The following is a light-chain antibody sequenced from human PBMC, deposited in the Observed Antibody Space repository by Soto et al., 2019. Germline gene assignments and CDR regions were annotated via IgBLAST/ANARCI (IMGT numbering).Light chain of an antibody. V-gene: IGKV3-20*01. CDR1: QSVSSSY. Sequence: EIVLTQSPGTLSLSPGERATLSCRASQSVSSSYLAWYQQKPGQAPRLLIYGASSRATGIPDRFSGSGSGXDXXXXXXXLEPEDFAVYYCQQYGSSPYTFGQGTKLEIK. J-gene: IGKJ2*01. CDR2: GAS. CDR3: QQYGSSPYT.